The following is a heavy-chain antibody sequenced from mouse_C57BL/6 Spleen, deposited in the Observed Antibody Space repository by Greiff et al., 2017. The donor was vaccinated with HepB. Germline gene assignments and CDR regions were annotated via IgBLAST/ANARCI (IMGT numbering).Heavy chain of an antibody. CDR3: ARDGSSLYYFDY. CDR1: GYTFTDYY. V-gene: IGHV1-76*01. D-gene: IGHD1-1*01. CDR2: IYPGSGNT. J-gene: IGHJ2*01. Sequence: VQVVESGAELVRPGASVKLSCKASGYTFTDYYINWVKQRPGQGLEWIARIYPGSGNTYYNEKFKGKATLTAEKSSSTAYMQHSSLTSEDSAVYCCARDGSSLYYFDYWGQGTTLTVSS.